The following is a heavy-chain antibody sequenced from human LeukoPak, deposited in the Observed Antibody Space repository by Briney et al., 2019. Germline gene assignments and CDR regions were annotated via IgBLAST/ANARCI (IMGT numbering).Heavy chain of an antibody. CDR3: ARLGYYGSGSDLDY. J-gene: IGHJ4*02. V-gene: IGHV4-59*02. Sequence: SETLSLTCTVSGGSVNNNYWSWIRQSPGKGLEWIGYVYYDGTTKYNPSLTGRLTISIETSKNQFSLRLRSVSAADTAVYYCARLGYYGSGSDLDYWGQGTLVTVSS. D-gene: IGHD3-10*01. CDR1: GGSVNNNY. CDR2: VYYDGTT.